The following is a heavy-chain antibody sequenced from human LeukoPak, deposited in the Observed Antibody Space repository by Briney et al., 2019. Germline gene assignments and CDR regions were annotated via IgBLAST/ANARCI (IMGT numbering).Heavy chain of an antibody. J-gene: IGHJ4*02. CDR1: GFTLSSYA. CDR2: INHSGST. Sequence: PGGSLRLSCAAAGFTLSSYAMRWVRQPPGKGLEWSGEINHSGSTNYNPSLKSRVTISVDTSKNQFSLKLSSVTAADTAVYYCARAVYYDSSGYWGHWGQGTLVTVSS. D-gene: IGHD3-22*01. V-gene: IGHV4-34*01. CDR3: ARAVYYDSSGYWGH.